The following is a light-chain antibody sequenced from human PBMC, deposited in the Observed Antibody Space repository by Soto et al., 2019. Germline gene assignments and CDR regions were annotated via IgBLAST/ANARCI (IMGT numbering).Light chain of an antibody. J-gene: IGKJ5*01. CDR2: GAS. CDR3: QQYGSSPSLT. Sequence: ELVLTQSPGTLSLSPGERATLSCTASQSVSSSYLAWYRQKPGQAPRLPIHGASSRATGIPDRVRGSGSGTDFTLSISRLEPEDFAVYYCQQYGSSPSLTFGQGTRLDI. CDR1: QSVSSSY. V-gene: IGKV3-20*01.